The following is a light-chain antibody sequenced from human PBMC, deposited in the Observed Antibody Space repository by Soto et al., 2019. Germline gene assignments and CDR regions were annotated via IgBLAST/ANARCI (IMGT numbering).Light chain of an antibody. CDR1: SSDVGGYNY. CDR3: SSYTSGRSPGV. Sequence: QSALTQPASVSGSPGQSITISCTGTSSDVGGYNYVSGYQQHPGKAPKLMIDDVSNRPSGVSNRFSGSKSGNTASLTISGRRAGDGGGYYCSSYTSGRSPGVCGGGTKLAVL. J-gene: IGLJ2*01. V-gene: IGLV2-14*01. CDR2: DVS.